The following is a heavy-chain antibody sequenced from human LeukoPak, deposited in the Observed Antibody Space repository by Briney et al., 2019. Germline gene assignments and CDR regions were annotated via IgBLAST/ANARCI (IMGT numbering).Heavy chain of an antibody. CDR3: ARWDDSAWAFGN. D-gene: IGHD6-19*01. CDR2: VTQSGAT. Sequence: KASETLSLTCTVSGASIRTYPWNWIRQSPEKGLEWIGYVTQSGATNYRSPLKSRVTISADTSKNQLSLKLTSVTAADTAVYYCARWDDSAWAFGNWGPGTLVTVSS. J-gene: IGHJ4*02. V-gene: IGHV4-59*08. CDR1: GASIRTYP.